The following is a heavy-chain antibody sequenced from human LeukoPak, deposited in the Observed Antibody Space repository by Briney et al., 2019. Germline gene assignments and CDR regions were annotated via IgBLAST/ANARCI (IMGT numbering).Heavy chain of an antibody. Sequence: KPSETLSLTCTVSGDSISSSSYYWGWLRQPPGKGLELTGSIYYSGSTYYNPSLKSRVTISVDTSKNQFSLKLSSVTAADTAVYYCAIRPDYYGSSGRLDYWGQGTLLSVSS. V-gene: IGHV4-39*01. CDR1: GDSISSSSYY. CDR3: AIRPDYYGSSGRLDY. J-gene: IGHJ4*02. CDR2: IYYSGST. D-gene: IGHD3-22*01.